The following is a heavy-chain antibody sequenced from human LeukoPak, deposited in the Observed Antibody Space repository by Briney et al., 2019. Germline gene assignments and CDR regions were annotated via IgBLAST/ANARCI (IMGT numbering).Heavy chain of an antibody. CDR3: ARGSGHWFDP. CDR1: GFTFSSYA. J-gene: IGHJ5*02. CDR2: ISYDGSNN. Sequence: TGGSLRLSCAASGFTFSSYAMHWVRQAPGKGLEWVAVISYDGSNNYYADSVKGRFTTSRDNSKNTLYLQMNSLRAEDTAVYYCARGSGHWFDPWGQGTLVTVSS. V-gene: IGHV3-30-3*01.